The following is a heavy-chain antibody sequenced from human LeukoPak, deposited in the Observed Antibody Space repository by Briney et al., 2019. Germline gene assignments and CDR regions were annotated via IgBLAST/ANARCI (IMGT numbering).Heavy chain of an antibody. D-gene: IGHD5-12*01. V-gene: IGHV3-74*01. Sequence: PGGSLRLSCAVSVLPFSSYWMHWVRQAPGKGLVWVSHINNDGSRTTYADSVKGRFTVSRDNSKKTLNLQMNSLRVEDTAVYYCAKDRKEYCSEISGFSDYWGQGTLVTVSS. CDR3: AKDRKEYCSEISGFSDY. CDR2: INNDGSRT. J-gene: IGHJ4*02. CDR1: VLPFSSYW.